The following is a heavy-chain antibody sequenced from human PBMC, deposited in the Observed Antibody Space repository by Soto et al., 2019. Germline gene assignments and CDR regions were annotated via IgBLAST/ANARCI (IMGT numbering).Heavy chain of an antibody. J-gene: IGHJ4*02. CDR2: IYHSGST. CDR1: GGSISSGGYS. CDR3: ARYDVIAAAGLDY. V-gene: IGHV4-30-2*05. D-gene: IGHD6-13*01. Sequence: SETLSLTCAVSGGSISSGGYSWSWIRQPPGKGLEWIGYIYHSGSTYYNPSLKSRVTISVDTSKNQFSLKLSSVTAADTAVYYCARYDVIAAAGLDYWGQGTLVTVSS.